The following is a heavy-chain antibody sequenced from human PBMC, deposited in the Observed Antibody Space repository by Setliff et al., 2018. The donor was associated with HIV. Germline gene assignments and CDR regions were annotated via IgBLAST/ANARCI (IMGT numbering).Heavy chain of an antibody. V-gene: IGHV4-39*07. CDR3: ARGDGTKYYYYYYMDV. D-gene: IGHD1-7*01. CDR1: GGSIWNYY. J-gene: IGHJ6*03. CDR2: IYYSGST. Sequence: VSGGSIWNYYWSWIRQPPGKGLEWIGTIYYSGSTYYNPSLKSRVTISVDTSKNQFSLKLSSVTAADTAVYYCARGDGTKYYYYYYMDVWGKGTTVTVSS.